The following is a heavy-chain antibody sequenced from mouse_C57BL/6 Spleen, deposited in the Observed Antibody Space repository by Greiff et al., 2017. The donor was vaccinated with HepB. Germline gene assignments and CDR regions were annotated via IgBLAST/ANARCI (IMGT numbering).Heavy chain of an antibody. D-gene: IGHD3-2*02. CDR2: INPNNGGT. J-gene: IGHJ3*01. CDR3: ARRSSGLLFAY. CDR1: GYTFTDYN. V-gene: IGHV1-18*01. Sequence: VHVKQSGPELVKPGASVKIPCKASGYTFTDYNMDWVKQSHGKSLEWIGDINPNNGGTIYNQKFKGKATLTVDKSSSTAYMELRSLTSEDTAVYYCARRSSGLLFAYWGQGTLVTVSA.